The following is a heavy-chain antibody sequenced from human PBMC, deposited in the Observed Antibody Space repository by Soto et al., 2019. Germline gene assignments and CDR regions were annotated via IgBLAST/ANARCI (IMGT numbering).Heavy chain of an antibody. CDR3: ARDRLNNAYNTFFDY. CDR2: IYHSGST. D-gene: IGHD1-1*01. J-gene: IGHJ4*02. CDR1: GGSISSGSYS. Sequence: PSETLSLTCAVSGGSISSGSYSWSWIRQPPGKGLEWIGYIYHSGSTYYNPSLKSRLTISRDNAKNTLFLQMSSLTAEDTAVYFCARDRLNNAYNTFFDYWGQGTLVTVSS. V-gene: IGHV4-30-2*01.